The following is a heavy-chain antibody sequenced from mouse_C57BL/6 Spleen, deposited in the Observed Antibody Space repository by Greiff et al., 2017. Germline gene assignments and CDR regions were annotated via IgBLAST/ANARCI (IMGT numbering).Heavy chain of an antibody. CDR2: IYPGDGDT. V-gene: IGHV1-80*01. D-gene: IGHD2-4*01. Sequence: VQLQQSGAELVKPGASVKISCKASGYAFRSYWMNWVQQRPGKGLEWIGQIYPGDGDTNYNGKFKGKATLTADKSSSTAYMQLSSLTSEDSAVYFCARSRDYGSFDYWGQGTTLTVSS. J-gene: IGHJ2*01. CDR3: ARSRDYGSFDY. CDR1: GYAFRSYW.